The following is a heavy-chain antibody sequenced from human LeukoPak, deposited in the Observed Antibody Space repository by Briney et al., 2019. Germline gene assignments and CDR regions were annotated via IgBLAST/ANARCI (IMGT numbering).Heavy chain of an antibody. J-gene: IGHJ5*02. CDR1: GFTFSSYG. CDR3: ATSGSWYWFDP. D-gene: IGHD6-13*01. CDR2: IWYDGTNK. Sequence: GGSLRLSCAASGFTFSSYGMHWVRQAPGKGLEWVAVIWYDGTNKYYADSVKGRFTISRDNSKNTLFLQMNSLRAEDTAVYYCATSGSWYWFDPWGQGTLVTVSS. V-gene: IGHV3-33*01.